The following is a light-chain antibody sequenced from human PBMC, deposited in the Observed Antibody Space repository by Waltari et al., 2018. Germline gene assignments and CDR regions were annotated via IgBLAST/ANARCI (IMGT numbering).Light chain of an antibody. J-gene: IGKJ1*01. CDR1: PSVSSN. CDR3: QQYNNWPPWT. V-gene: IGKV3-15*01. Sequence: EIVMTQSPATLSVSPGERAPLSCRASPSVSSNLAWYQQKPGQAPRLLIYGASTRATGIPARFSGSGSGTEFTLTISSLQSEDFAVYYCQQYNNWPPWTFGQGTKVEIK. CDR2: GAS.